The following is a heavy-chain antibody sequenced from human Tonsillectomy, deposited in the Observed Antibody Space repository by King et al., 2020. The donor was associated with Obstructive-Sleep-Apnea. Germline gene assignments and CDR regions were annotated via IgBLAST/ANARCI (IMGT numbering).Heavy chain of an antibody. D-gene: IGHD1-26*01. CDR3: ARGGSGSYAAIDY. CDR2: ISYDGSNK. J-gene: IGHJ4*02. CDR1: GFTFSSYV. V-gene: IGHV3-30*04. Sequence: VQLVESGGGVVQPGRSLRLSCAASGFTFSSYVMNWVRQAPGKGLECVTVISYDGSNKDYADSVKGRFTISRDNSKNTLYLQMNSLRAEDTAVYYCARGGSGSYAAIDYWGQGTLVTVSS.